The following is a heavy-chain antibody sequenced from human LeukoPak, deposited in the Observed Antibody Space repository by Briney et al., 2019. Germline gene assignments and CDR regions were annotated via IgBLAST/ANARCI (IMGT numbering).Heavy chain of an antibody. CDR1: GYTFTTCC. CDR2: ISASNGNT. J-gene: IGHJ4*02. Sequence: ASVMDSCRASGYTFTTCCISWVLQATGQKLEWMGWISASNGNTNYAQHLQASVTMTTDTSTSTAYLEMGRFTSDDKAPLYSGRLAALTAVDYWGQGTMVTVSS. CDR3: GRLAALTAVDY. V-gene: IGHV1-18*04. D-gene: IGHD6-6*01.